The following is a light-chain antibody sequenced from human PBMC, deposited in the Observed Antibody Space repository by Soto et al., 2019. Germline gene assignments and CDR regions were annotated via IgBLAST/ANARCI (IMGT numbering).Light chain of an antibody. Sequence: QAVVTQPPSVSAAPGQKVTISCSGSSSNIGNNYVSWYQQLQGTAPQLLIYDNNKRPSGIPDRFSGSKSGTSATLGITGLQTGDEADYYCGTWDSSLSAGVFGGGTKLTVL. J-gene: IGLJ2*01. V-gene: IGLV1-51*01. CDR3: GTWDSSLSAGV. CDR2: DNN. CDR1: SSNIGNNY.